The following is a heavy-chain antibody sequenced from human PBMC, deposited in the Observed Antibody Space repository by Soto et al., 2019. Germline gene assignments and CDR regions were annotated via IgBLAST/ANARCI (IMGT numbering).Heavy chain of an antibody. CDR1: GFTFSSYG. D-gene: IGHD4-17*01. Sequence: GGSLRLSCAASGFTFSSYGMHWVRQAPGKGLEWVAVISYDGSNKYYADSVKGRFTISRDNSKNTLYLQMNSLRAEDTAVYYCAKPGNYGDYEDAFDIWGQGTMVTVSS. CDR3: AKPGNYGDYEDAFDI. CDR2: ISYDGSNK. V-gene: IGHV3-30*18. J-gene: IGHJ3*02.